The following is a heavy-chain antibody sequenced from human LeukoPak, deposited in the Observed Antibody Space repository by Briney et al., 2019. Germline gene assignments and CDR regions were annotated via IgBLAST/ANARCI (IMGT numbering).Heavy chain of an antibody. V-gene: IGHV4-34*01. D-gene: IGHD3-22*01. CDR3: ASYDSSGYFG. Sequence: SETLSLTCAVYAGSFSDYSWSWIRQPPGKGLEWIGDINHSGSTNYNPSLKSRVTISVDTSKNQFSLKLSSVTAADTAVYYCASYDSSGYFGWGQGTLVTVSS. CDR2: INHSGST. CDR1: AGSFSDYS. J-gene: IGHJ4*02.